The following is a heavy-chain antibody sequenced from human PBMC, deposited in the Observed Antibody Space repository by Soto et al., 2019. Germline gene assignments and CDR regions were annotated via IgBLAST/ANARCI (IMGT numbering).Heavy chain of an antibody. CDR3: ARENDGSGSYLPHPSNWVDP. D-gene: IGHD3-10*01. CDR1: GFTFSSYG. V-gene: IGHV3-33*01. Sequence: QVQLVESGGGVVQPGRSLRLSCAASGFTFSSYGMHWVRQAPGKGLEWVAVIWYDGSNKYYADSVKDRLTISRDNSKNTXYXQMTSLRAEDTAVYYCARENDGSGSYLPHPSNWVDPWGQGTLVTVSS. J-gene: IGHJ5*02. CDR2: IWYDGSNK.